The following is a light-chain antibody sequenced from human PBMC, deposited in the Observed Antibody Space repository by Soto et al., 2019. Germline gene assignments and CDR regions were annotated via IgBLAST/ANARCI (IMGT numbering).Light chain of an antibody. CDR1: QSISNN. Sequence: DIQMTQSPSSLSASVGDRVTITCRASQSISNNLNWYQQKPGKAPRLLIHAASSLQSGVPSRFSGSGSGTDFTLVINSLQPEDFTTYYCQQSYRTPLTFGGGTKVEIK. J-gene: IGKJ4*01. V-gene: IGKV1-39*01. CDR2: AAS. CDR3: QQSYRTPLT.